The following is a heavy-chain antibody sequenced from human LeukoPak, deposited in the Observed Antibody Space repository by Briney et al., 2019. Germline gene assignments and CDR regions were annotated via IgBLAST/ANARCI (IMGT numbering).Heavy chain of an antibody. CDR3: VREGSLLRCRSGQYFVYNDYGLDV. CDR2: INHDGRDK. D-gene: IGHD3-22*01. Sequence: GGSLRLSCEASGFSLDNARMSWVRQAPGKGLEWVGDINHDGRDKYYVDSLKGRFTISRDNAKNSVFLQIDSLRVEDTAVYFCVREGSLLRCRSGQYFVYNDYGLDVWGQGTTVTVSS. CDR1: GFSLDNAR. J-gene: IGHJ6*02. V-gene: IGHV3-7*01.